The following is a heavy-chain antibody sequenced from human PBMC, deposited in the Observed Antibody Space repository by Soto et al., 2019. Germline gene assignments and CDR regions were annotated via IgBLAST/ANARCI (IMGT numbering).Heavy chain of an antibody. CDR2: MNPNSGNT. V-gene: IGHV1-8*01. CDR3: ARWPDGYYYYGMDV. J-gene: IGHJ6*02. CDR1: GYTFTSSD. Sequence: QVQLVQSGAEVKKPGASVKVSCKASGYTFTSSDINWELQATGQGLEWMGWMNPNSGNTGYAQKFQGRVTMTRNTSISTAYMELSCLRSEDTAVYYCARWPDGYYYYGMDVWGQGTTVTVSS.